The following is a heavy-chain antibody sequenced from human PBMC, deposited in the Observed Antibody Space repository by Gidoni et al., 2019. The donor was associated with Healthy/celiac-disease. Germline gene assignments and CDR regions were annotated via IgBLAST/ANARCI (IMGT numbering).Heavy chain of an antibody. CDR2: IYWNDDK. D-gene: IGHD2-21*01. CDR3: ARLGRTHILQH. J-gene: IGHJ1*01. CDR1: GFSLSTSGVG. V-gene: IGHV2-5*01. Sequence: QITLKESGPTLVKPTQTLTLTCTFSGFSLSTSGVGVGWIRQPPGKALEWLALIYWNDDKRYSPSLKSRLTITKDTSKNQVVLTMTNMDPVDTATYYCARLGRTHILQHWGQGTLVTVSS.